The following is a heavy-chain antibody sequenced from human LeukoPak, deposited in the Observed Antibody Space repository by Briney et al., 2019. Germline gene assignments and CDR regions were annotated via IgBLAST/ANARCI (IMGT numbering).Heavy chain of an antibody. V-gene: IGHV4-59*01. D-gene: IGHD5-12*01. J-gene: IGHJ4*02. CDR2: IYYSGST. CDR3: ARAKPSVATIRMFDY. Sequence: SETLSLTCTVSGGSISSYYWSWIRQPPGKGLGWIGYIYYSGSTNYNPSLKSRVTISVDTSKNQFSLKLSSVTAADTAVYYCARAKPSVATIRMFDYWGQGTLVTVSS. CDR1: GGSISSYY.